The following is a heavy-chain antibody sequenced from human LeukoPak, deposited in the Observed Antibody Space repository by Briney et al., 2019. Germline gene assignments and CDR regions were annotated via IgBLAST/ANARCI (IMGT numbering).Heavy chain of an antibody. CDR1: GFTFSTYA. V-gene: IGHV3-64*01. Sequence: GGSLRLSCAASGFTFSTYAMHWVRQAPGKGLEYVSAISSNGGSTYYANSVKGRFTISRDNSKNTLYLHVGSLRAEDMAVYYCARRGSYYGDSMDYWGQGTLVTVSS. CDR3: ARRGSYYGDSMDY. CDR2: ISSNGGST. J-gene: IGHJ4*02. D-gene: IGHD1-26*01.